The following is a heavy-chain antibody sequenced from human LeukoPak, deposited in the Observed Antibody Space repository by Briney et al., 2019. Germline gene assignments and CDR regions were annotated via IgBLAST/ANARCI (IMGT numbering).Heavy chain of an antibody. CDR1: GFTVSDYY. J-gene: IGHJ5*01. V-gene: IGHV3-11*01. Sequence: GGSLRLSCAASGFTVSDYYMSWIRQAPGKGLEWVSYISSSGSTIYYAEPVKGRFTISRDNAKKSLYLQMNSLRAEDTAVYYCARGYSSGWYVSWGQGTLVTVSS. CDR3: ARGYSSGWYVS. CDR2: ISSSGSTI. D-gene: IGHD6-19*01.